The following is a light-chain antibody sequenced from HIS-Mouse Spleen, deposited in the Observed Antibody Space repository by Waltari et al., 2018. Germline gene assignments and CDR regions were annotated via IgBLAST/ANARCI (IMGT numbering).Light chain of an antibody. Sequence: QSVLTQPPSASGTPGQRVTISCSGVRSNIGSNTVNWYQQLPGTAPKLLIYSNNQRPSGVPDRFSGSKSGTSASLAISGLQSEDEADYYCAAWDDSLNGWVFGGGTKLTVL. CDR1: RSNIGSNT. J-gene: IGLJ3*02. CDR2: SNN. CDR3: AAWDDSLNGWV. V-gene: IGLV1-44*01.